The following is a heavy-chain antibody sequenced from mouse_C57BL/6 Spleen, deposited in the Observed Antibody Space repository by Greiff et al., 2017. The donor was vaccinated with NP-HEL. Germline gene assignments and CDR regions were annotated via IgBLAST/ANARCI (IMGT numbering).Heavy chain of an antibody. CDR2: ISSGGDYI. J-gene: IGHJ3*01. V-gene: IGHV5S21*01. Sequence: EVMLVESGEGLVKPGGSLKLSCAASGFTFSSYAMSWVRQTPEKRLEWVAYISSGGDYIYYADTVKGRFTISRDNARNTLYLQRSSLKSEDTAMYYSTRGDYYGSSFAYWGQGTLVTVSA. CDR1: GFTFSSYA. CDR3: TRGDYYGSSFAY. D-gene: IGHD1-1*01.